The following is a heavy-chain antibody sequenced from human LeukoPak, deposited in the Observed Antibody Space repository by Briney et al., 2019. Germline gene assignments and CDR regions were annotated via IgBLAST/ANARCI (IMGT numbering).Heavy chain of an antibody. J-gene: IGHJ5*02. V-gene: IGHV4-59*01. Sequence: PSETLSLTCTVSGGSISSYYWSCIRQPPGKGLEWIGYIYYSGSTNYNPSLKSRVTISVHTSKNQFSLKLSSVTAADTAVYSCARDLHYYDSSGYYVSHWFDPWGQGTLVTVSS. CDR2: IYYSGST. CDR1: GGSISSYY. CDR3: ARDLHYYDSSGYYVSHWFDP. D-gene: IGHD3-22*01.